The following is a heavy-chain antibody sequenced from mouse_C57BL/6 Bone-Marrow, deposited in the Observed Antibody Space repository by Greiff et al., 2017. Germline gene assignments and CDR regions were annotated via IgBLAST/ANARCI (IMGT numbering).Heavy chain of an antibody. D-gene: IGHD1-1*01. CDR1: GYTFTSYW. CDR3: ARRGYGSKYYFDY. CDR2: IYPGSGST. J-gene: IGHJ2*01. Sequence: VQLQQPGAELVKPGASVKMSCKASGYTFTSYWITWVKQRPGQGLEWIGDIYPGSGSTNYNEKFKSKATLTADTSSSTAYMQLSSLTSEDSAVYYCARRGYGSKYYFDYWGQGTTLTVSS. V-gene: IGHV1-55*01.